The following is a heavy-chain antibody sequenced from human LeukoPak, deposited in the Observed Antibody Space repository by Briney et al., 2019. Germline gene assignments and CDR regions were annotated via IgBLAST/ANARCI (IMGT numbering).Heavy chain of an antibody. CDR2: ISAYNGNT. Sequence: APVKVSCKASGYTFTSYGISWVRQAPGQGLEWMGWISAYNGNTNYAQKLQGRVTMTTDTSTSTAYMELRSLRSDDTAVYYCARVPYYLNYYYYYMDVWGKGTTVTVSS. V-gene: IGHV1-18*01. J-gene: IGHJ6*03. CDR3: ARVPYYLNYYYYYMDV. CDR1: GYTFTSYG. D-gene: IGHD3-10*01.